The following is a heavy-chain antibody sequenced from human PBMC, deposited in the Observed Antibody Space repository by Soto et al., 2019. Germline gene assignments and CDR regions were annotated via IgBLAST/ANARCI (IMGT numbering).Heavy chain of an antibody. V-gene: IGHV3-53*01. J-gene: IGHJ6*02. CDR1: GFSVSSDY. CDR3: TRAGSDPGNFYISNYYAMDV. CDR2: IYSGGDT. Sequence: PXGSLRLSCAASGFSVSSDYMSWVRQAAGKGLEWVSLIYSGGDTYYADSVKGRFTISRDISSNTIYLHMTSLRADDTAIYYCTRAGSDPGNFYISNYYAMDVWGRGTTVTVSS. D-gene: IGHD3-10*01.